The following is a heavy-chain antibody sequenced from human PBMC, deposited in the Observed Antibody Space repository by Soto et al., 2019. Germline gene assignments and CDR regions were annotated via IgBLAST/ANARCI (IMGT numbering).Heavy chain of an antibody. Sequence: SETLSLTCTVSGGSINTVNYFWSWIRQSPDKGLEWIGHIYNGGTTYNNPSLTSRVTISVDTSNNQFSLKLSSVTAADAAVYYCAGDTLGVIVSFDSWGHGTQVTVS. V-gene: IGHV4-30-4*01. CDR3: AGDTLGVIVSFDS. CDR2: IYNGGTT. CDR1: GGSINTVNYF. J-gene: IGHJ5*01. D-gene: IGHD3-10*01.